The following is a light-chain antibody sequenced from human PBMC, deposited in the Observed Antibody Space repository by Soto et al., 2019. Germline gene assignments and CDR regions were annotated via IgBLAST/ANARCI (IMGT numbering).Light chain of an antibody. J-gene: IGKJ5*01. CDR2: GAS. V-gene: IGKV3-15*01. CDR1: QSVSSN. Sequence: EIVMTQSPATLSVSPGERATLSCRASQSVSSNLAWYQQKPGQAPMLLIYGASTRATGIPARFSGSGSGTEFTLTISSRQSEDFAVYYCQQYNNWSITFGQGTQLEIK. CDR3: QQYNNWSIT.